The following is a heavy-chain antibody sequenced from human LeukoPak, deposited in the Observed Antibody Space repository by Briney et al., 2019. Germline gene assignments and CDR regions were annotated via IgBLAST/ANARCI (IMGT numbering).Heavy chain of an antibody. CDR2: ISAYNGNT. V-gene: IGHV1-18*01. D-gene: IGHD5-24*01. J-gene: IGHJ5*02. Sequence: ASVKVSCKASGYTFTSYGISWVRQAPGQGLEWMGWISAYNGNTNYAQKLQGRVTMTTDTSTSTAYMELRSLRSGDTAVYYCARGRRDGYNYVSWFDPWGQGTLVTVSS. CDR3: ARGRRDGYNYVSWFDP. CDR1: GYTFTSYG.